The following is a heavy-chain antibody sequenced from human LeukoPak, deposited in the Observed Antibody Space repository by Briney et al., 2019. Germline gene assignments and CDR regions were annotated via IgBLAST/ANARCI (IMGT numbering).Heavy chain of an antibody. CDR1: GFTFSSYA. Sequence: GGSLRLSCAASGFTFSSYAMSWVRQAPGKGLEWVSAISGSGGSTYYAGSVKGRFTISRDNSKNTLYLQMNSLRAEDTAVYYCAKDSYYYDSSGYNYWGQGTLVTVSS. J-gene: IGHJ4*02. CDR2: ISGSGGST. D-gene: IGHD3-22*01. CDR3: AKDSYYYDSSGYNY. V-gene: IGHV3-23*01.